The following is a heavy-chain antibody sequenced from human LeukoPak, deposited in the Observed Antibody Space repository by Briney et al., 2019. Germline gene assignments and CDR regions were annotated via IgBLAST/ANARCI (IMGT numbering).Heavy chain of an antibody. CDR1: GYTFSSYY. CDR3: ARDFYGSGRHPDY. Sequence: ASVRVSCKASGYTFSSYYMHWVRQAPGQGLEWMGIIYPSGGSPSYAQKFQGRVTMTRDMSTSTVYMELSSLRSEDTAVYYCARDFYGSGRHPDYWGQGTLVTVSS. CDR2: IYPSGGSP. D-gene: IGHD3-10*01. V-gene: IGHV1-46*01. J-gene: IGHJ4*02.